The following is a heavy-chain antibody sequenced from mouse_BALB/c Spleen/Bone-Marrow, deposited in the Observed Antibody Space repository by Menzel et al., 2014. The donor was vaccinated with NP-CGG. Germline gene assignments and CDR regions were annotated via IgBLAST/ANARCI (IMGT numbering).Heavy chain of an antibody. CDR3: ARSYGYGKSFAY. Sequence: VQLQQSGAELVQPGASVKLSCTASGFNIKDTYMHWVKQRPEQGLEWIGRIDPANGNTKYDPKFQGKATITADTSSNTAYLQLSSLTSEDTAVYYCARSYGYGKSFAYWGQGALVTVSA. CDR2: IDPANGNT. D-gene: IGHD2-2*01. J-gene: IGHJ3*01. CDR1: GFNIKDTY. V-gene: IGHV14-3*02.